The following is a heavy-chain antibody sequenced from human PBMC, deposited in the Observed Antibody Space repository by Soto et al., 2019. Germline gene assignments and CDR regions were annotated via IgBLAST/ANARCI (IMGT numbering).Heavy chain of an antibody. CDR1: GYSFTSYW. V-gene: IGHV5-51*01. CDR2: IYPGDSDT. CDR3: ARHGESSTSRSGYGMDV. D-gene: IGHD2-2*01. J-gene: IGHJ6*02. Sequence: PEESVKISCNGSGYSFTSYWIGWVRQMPGKGLEWMGIIYPGDSDTRYSPSFQGQVTISADKSISTAYLQWSSLKASDTAMYYCARHGESSTSRSGYGMDVWGQGTTVTVSS.